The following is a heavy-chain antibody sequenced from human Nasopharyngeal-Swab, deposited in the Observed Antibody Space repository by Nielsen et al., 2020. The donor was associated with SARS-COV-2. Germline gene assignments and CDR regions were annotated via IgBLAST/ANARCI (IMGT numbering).Heavy chain of an antibody. Sequence: SETLSLTCTVSGGSISSYYWSWIRQPPGKGLEWIGYIYYSGSTNYNPSLKSRVTISVDTSKNQFSLKLSSVTAADTAVYYCTTGGDRMIAEWLSWGQGTLVTVSS. CDR2: IYYSGST. D-gene: IGHD6-19*01. V-gene: IGHV4-59*01. CDR3: TTGGDRMIAEWLS. CDR1: GGSISSYY. J-gene: IGHJ5*02.